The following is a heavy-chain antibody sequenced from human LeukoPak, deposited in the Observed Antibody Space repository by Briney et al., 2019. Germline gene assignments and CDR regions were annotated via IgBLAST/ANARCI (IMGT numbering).Heavy chain of an antibody. J-gene: IGHJ6*02. D-gene: IGHD3-10*01. Sequence: ASVKVSCKASGYTFTSYGISWVRQAPGQGLKWMGWISAYNGNTNYAQKLQGRVTMTTDTSTSTAYMELRSLRSDDTAVYYCARGGAGDYYAYGMDVWGQGTTVTVSS. CDR1: GYTFTSYG. CDR2: ISAYNGNT. CDR3: ARGGAGDYYAYGMDV. V-gene: IGHV1-18*01.